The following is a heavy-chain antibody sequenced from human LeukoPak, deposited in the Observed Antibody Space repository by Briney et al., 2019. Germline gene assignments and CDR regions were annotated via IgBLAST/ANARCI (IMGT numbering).Heavy chain of an antibody. V-gene: IGHV4-34*01. CDR2: INHSGST. CDR1: GGSFSGYY. CDR3: ARANFDSLTGWGHFDS. J-gene: IGHJ4*02. D-gene: IGHD3-9*01. Sequence: SETLSLTCAVYGGSFSGYYWSWIRQPPGKGLEWIGEINHSGSTNYNPSLKSRVTISVDKSKTQLSLKVMSVSAADTAVYYCARANFDSLTGWGHFDSWGQGTLVTVSS.